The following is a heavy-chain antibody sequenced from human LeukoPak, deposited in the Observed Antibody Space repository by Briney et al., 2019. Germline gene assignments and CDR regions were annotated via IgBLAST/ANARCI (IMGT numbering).Heavy chain of an antibody. D-gene: IGHD2-2*01. V-gene: IGHV5-51*01. CDR2: IYPGDSDT. J-gene: IGHJ4*02. CDR3: ARFTATSSPRYAFDY. CDR1: GYSFTNYW. Sequence: GESLKISCKVSGYSFTNYWIGWLRQMPGKGLEWMGTIYPGDSDTRYSPSFQGQVTMSADKSISTAYLQWSSLKASDTAMYYCARFTATSSPRYAFDYWGQGTLVTVSS.